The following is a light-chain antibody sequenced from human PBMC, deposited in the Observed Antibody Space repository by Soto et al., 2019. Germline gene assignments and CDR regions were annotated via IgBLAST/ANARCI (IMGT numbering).Light chain of an antibody. CDR1: QSISSW. V-gene: IGKV1-5*03. Sequence: DIQMTQSPSTLSASVGDRVTITCRASQSISSWVAWYQQKPGKAPKVLIYKASSLESGVQSRFSGSGSGTEFTLTINSLQPDDFATNYCQQYNSDWTFGQGTKVEIK. CDR3: QQYNSDWT. CDR2: KAS. J-gene: IGKJ1*01.